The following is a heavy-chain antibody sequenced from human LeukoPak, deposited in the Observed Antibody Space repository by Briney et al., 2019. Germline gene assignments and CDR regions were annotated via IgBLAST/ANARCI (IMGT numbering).Heavy chain of an antibody. CDR1: GGSISSSSYY. CDR2: IYHSGST. CDR3: ARQSGIPFDH. D-gene: IGHD6-13*01. J-gene: IGHJ5*02. V-gene: IGHV4-39*01. Sequence: PSETLSLTCTVSGGSISSSSYYWGWIRQPPGKGLEWIGSIYHSGSTYYNPSLKSRVTISVDTSKNQFSLKLSSVAAADTAVYYCARQSGIPFDHWGQGTLVTVSS.